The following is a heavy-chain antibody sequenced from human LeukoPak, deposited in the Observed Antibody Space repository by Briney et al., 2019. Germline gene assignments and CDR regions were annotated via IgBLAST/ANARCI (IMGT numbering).Heavy chain of an antibody. CDR2: IRYDGNYN. J-gene: IGHJ4*02. CDR3: AKDHRGYCSGRNCYSHY. V-gene: IGHV3-30*02. CDR1: GFTFTNYG. D-gene: IGHD2-15*01. Sequence: HPGGSLRHSCAASGFTFTNYGMLWLRQAPGKGLEWVAFIRYDGNYNFFADSVKGRFAISRDNSNSTVFLQMNSLRAEDTAVYYCAKDHRGYCSGRNCYSHYWGQGTLVTVSS.